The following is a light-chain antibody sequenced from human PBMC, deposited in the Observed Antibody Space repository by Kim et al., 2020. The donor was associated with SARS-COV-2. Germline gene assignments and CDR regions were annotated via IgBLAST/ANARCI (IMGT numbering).Light chain of an antibody. CDR1: QSVSSSY. CDR3: QQYGSTPPWT. Sequence: EIVLTQSPGTLSLSPGERATLSCRASQSVSSSYLAWYQQKPGQAPRLLIYGASSRATGIPDSFSGSRSGTDFTLTISRLAPEDFAVYYCQQYGSTPPWTFGQGTKVDIK. CDR2: GAS. V-gene: IGKV3-20*01. J-gene: IGKJ1*01.